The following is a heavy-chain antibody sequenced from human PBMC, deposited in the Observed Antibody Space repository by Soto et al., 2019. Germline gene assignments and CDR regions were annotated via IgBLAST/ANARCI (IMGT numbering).Heavy chain of an antibody. J-gene: IGHJ4*02. CDR2: IYHSGST. V-gene: IGHV4-30-2*01. Sequence: QLQLQESGSGLVKPSQTLSLTCAVSGGSISSGGYSWSWIRQPPGKGLEWIGYIYHSGSTYYNPSVTWRVTISVDRSKKQFSRKLSSVTAADTAVYYCAAGGGLPRYYWGQGTLVTVSS. D-gene: IGHD5-12*01. CDR3: AAGGGLPRYY. CDR1: GGSISSGGYS.